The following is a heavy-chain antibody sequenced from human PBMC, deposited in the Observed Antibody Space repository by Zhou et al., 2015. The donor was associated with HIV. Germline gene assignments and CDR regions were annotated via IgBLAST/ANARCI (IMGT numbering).Heavy chain of an antibody. CDR1: GGTFSSYA. CDR3: ARDGVTTSLSRFGRGGXGVYYFDY. Sequence: QVQLVQSGAEVKKPGSSVKVSCKASGGTFSSYAISWVRQAPGQGLEWMGGIIPIFGTANYAQKFQGRVTITADESTSTAYMELSSLRSEDTAVYYCARDGVTTSLSRFGRGGXGVYYFDYVGPGNPGHR. D-gene: IGHD5-12*01. CDR2: IIPIFGTA. J-gene: IGHJ4*02. V-gene: IGHV1-69*01.